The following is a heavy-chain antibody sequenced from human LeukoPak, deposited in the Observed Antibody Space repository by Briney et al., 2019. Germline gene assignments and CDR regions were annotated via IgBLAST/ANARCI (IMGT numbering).Heavy chain of an antibody. CDR3: ATPSREPHYYGMDV. CDR1: GGSISSSSYY. J-gene: IGHJ6*02. CDR2: IYYSGST. D-gene: IGHD1-14*01. Sequence: SETLSLTCTVSGGSISSSSYYWGWIRQPPGKGLEWIGSIYYSGSTYYNPSLKSRVTISVDTSKNQFSLKLSSVTAADTAVYYCATPSREPHYYGMDVWGQGTTVTVSS. V-gene: IGHV4-39*01.